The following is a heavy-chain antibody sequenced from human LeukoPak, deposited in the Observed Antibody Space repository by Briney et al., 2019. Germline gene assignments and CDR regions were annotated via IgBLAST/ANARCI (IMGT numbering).Heavy chain of an antibody. D-gene: IGHD4-17*01. J-gene: IGHJ4*02. CDR2: IKSKTDGGTT. Sequence: GGSLRLSCAASGFTFSNAWMSWVRQAPGKGLEWVGRIKSKTDGGTTDYAAPVKGRFTISRDDSKNTLYLQMNSLKTEDTAVYYCTTAYDYGDPYYFDYWGQGTLVTVSP. V-gene: IGHV3-15*01. CDR1: GFTFSNAW. CDR3: TTAYDYGDPYYFDY.